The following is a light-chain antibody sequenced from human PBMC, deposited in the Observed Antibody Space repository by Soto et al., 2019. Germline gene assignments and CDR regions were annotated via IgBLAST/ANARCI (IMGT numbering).Light chain of an antibody. V-gene: IGKV2-30*01. CDR2: KVS. J-gene: IGKJ2*01. CDR1: QSLLYRDGNSY. Sequence: DVVMTQSPLSLPVTLGQPASISCRSSQSLLYRDGNSYLSWFQQRPGQPPRRLIYKVSNRDSGVPDRFSGSGSGTDYTLKISKVEAEDVGVYYCMQGTYWPYTSGQGTKLEIK. CDR3: MQGTYWPYT.